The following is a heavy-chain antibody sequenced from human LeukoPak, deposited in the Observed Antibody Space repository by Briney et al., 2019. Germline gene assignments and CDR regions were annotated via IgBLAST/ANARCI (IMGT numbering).Heavy chain of an antibody. Sequence: GGSLRLSCAASGFTFSRFGMNWVRQAPGKGLEWISYISSSSSAIYYADSVKGRFTISRDNAKNSLYLQMSSLRDEDTAVYYCAQKGGTDHWGQGTLVAVSS. V-gene: IGHV3-48*02. CDR1: GFTFSRFG. J-gene: IGHJ4*02. CDR3: AQKGGTDH. CDR2: ISSSSSAI. D-gene: IGHD2-15*01.